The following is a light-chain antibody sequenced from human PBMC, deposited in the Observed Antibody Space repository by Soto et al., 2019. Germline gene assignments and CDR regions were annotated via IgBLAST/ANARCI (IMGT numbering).Light chain of an antibody. CDR3: SSYTSSSTRV. CDR2: DVS. CDR1: SSDVGGYNY. Sequence: QSALTQPASVSGSPGQSITISCTGTSSDVGGYNYVSCYQQHPGKAPKLMIYDVSNRPSGVSNRFSGSKSGNTASLTISGLQAEDEADYYCSSYTSSSTRVVGGGTKLTVL. V-gene: IGLV2-14*01. J-gene: IGLJ2*01.